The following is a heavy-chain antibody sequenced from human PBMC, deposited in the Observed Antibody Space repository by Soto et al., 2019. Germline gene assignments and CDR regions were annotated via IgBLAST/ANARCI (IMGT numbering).Heavy chain of an antibody. J-gene: IGHJ5*02. V-gene: IGHV4-30-2*01. Sequence: QLQLQESGSGLVKPSQTLSLTCAVSGGSISSGGYSWSWIRQPPGKGLEWIGQIYHSGSTYNNPALRRRVTISVYRSTNLFSRKLSSVTAAGTAVYYCARVPSPWGQGTLGTVSS. CDR1: GGSISSGGYS. CDR3: ARVPSP. CDR2: IYHSGST.